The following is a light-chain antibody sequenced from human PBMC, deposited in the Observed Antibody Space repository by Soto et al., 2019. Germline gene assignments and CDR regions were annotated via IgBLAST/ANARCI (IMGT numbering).Light chain of an antibody. Sequence: EIVLTQSPGTLSLSPGERATLSCRASQSVSSSYLAWYQHKPGQAPRLLIYAASGRATGIPDRFSGSGSGTDFTLTISRLEPEDFAGYYCQQYGSSPPITFGPGTKVDIK. CDR2: AAS. J-gene: IGKJ3*01. V-gene: IGKV3-20*01. CDR1: QSVSSSY. CDR3: QQYGSSPPIT.